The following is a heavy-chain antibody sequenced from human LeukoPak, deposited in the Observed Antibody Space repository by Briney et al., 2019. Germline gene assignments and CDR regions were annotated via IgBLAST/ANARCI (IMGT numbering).Heavy chain of an antibody. Sequence: PGGSLRLSCAASGFTFSSYGMSWVRQAPGKGLEWVSAMSGDGATTYYADSVKGRFTISRDNSKNALYLQINSLGAEDTAVYYCARDGQLWGYWGQGTLVTVSS. D-gene: IGHD5-18*01. CDR1: GFTFSSYG. J-gene: IGHJ4*02. V-gene: IGHV3-23*01. CDR2: MSGDGATT. CDR3: ARDGQLWGY.